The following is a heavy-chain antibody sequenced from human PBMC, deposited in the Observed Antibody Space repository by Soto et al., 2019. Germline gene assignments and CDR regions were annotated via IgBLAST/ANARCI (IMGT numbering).Heavy chain of an antibody. CDR2: TYYSGRS. Sequence: QLQLQESGPGLVKPSETLSLTCTVSGGSISGSTYYWGWIRQPPGKGLEYIGSTYYSGRSSYNPPLKRRVTVSVDTSKNQFSLNLNSVTAADTAVYYCARHGSGSQSPIAHWGQGTLVTVPS. V-gene: IGHV4-39*01. J-gene: IGHJ4*02. D-gene: IGHD3-10*01. CDR3: ARHGSGSQSPIAH. CDR1: GGSISGSTYY.